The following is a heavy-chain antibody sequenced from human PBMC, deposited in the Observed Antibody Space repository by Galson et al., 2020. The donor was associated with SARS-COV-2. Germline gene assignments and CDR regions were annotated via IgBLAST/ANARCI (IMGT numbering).Heavy chain of an antibody. V-gene: IGHV1-2*06. CDR3: ARGSRWFTNMAYDFEY. CDR2: INPNSGGT. J-gene: IGHJ4*02. D-gene: IGHD3-10*01. Sequence: ASVKVSCKASGYTFTGYYIFWVRQAPGQGLEWMGRINPNSGGTNSPQNFQGRVTMTRDTSINTAYMELSGLSSDDTAVYYCARGSRWFTNMAYDFEYWGQGTLLTVSS. CDR1: GYTFTGYY.